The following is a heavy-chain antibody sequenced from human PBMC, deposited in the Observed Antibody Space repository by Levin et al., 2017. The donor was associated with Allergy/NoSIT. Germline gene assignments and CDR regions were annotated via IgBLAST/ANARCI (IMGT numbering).Heavy chain of an antibody. V-gene: IGHV4-34*01. D-gene: IGHD3-16*02. J-gene: IGHJ4*02. CDR3: ASLRLGELSLTDPPVDY. CDR1: GGSFSGYY. Sequence: GSLRLSCAVYGGSFSGYYWSWIRQPPGKGLEWIGEINHSGSTNYNPSLKSRVTISVDTSKNQFSLKLSSVTAADTAVYYCASLRLGELSLTDPPVDYWGQGTLVTVSS. CDR2: INHSGST.